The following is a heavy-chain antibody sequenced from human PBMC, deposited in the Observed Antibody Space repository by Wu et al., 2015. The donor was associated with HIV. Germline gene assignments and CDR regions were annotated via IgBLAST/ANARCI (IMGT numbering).Heavy chain of an antibody. D-gene: IGHD2-15*01. CDR2: INPNSGGT. J-gene: IGHJ6*02. V-gene: IGHV1-2*02. CDR1: GYTFTGYY. CDR3: ARVTPVGVLLYYYGMDV. Sequence: QVQLVQSGAEVKKPGASVKVSCKASGYTFTGYYMHWVRQAPGQGLEWMGWINPNSGGTNYAQKFQGRVTMTRDTSISTAYMELSRLRSDDTAVYYCARVTPVGVLLYYYGMDVWGQGTTVTVSS.